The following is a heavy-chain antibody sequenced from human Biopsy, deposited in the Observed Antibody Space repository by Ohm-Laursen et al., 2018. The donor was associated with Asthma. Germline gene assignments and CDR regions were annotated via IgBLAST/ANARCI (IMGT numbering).Heavy chain of an antibody. V-gene: IGHV4-31*03. CDR1: GGSINIGDYY. CDR2: IYYSGST. D-gene: IGHD4-17*01. J-gene: IGHJ5*02. Sequence: TLSLTCFVSGGSINIGDYYWSWIRQLPVKGLEWIGYIYYSGSTYYNPSLKSRVSISLDTSKNQFSLSLTSVTAADTAVYYCARTTYGDDGFDPWGQGTLVTVSS. CDR3: ARTTYGDDGFDP.